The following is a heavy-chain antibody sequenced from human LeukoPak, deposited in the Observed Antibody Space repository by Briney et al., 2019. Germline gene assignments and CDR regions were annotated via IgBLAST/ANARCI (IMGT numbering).Heavy chain of an antibody. CDR1: GFTFSSHW. CDR3: ARVRAEGAYYDFWSGYYRYFDY. CDR2: INSDGTTT. Sequence: GGSLRLSCAASGFTFSSHWMHWVRQAPGKGLVWVSRINSDGTTTSYADFVKGRFTISRDNAKNTLYLQMNSLRAEDTAVYYCARVRAEGAYYDFWSGYYRYFDYWGQGTLVTVSS. D-gene: IGHD3-3*01. J-gene: IGHJ4*02. V-gene: IGHV3-74*01.